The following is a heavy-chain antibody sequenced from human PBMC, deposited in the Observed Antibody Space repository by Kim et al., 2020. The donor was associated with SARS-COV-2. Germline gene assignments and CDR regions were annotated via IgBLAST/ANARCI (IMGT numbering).Heavy chain of an antibody. J-gene: IGHJ6*02. CDR2: IYYSGST. Sequence: SETLSLTCTVSGGSISSYYWSWIRQPPGKGLEWIGYIYYSGSTNYNPSLKSRVTISVDTSKNQFSLKLSSVTAADTAVYYCARVDGDCSGGSCSFYGMDVWGQGTTVTVSS. CDR3: ARVDGDCSGGSCSFYGMDV. CDR1: GGSISSYY. V-gene: IGHV4-59*13. D-gene: IGHD2-15*01.